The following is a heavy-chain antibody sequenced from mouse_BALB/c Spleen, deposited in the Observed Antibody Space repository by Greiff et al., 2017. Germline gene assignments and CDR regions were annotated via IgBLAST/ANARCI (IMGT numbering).Heavy chain of an antibody. CDR2: IRNKANGYTT. Sequence: EVQRVESGGGLVQPGGSLRLSCATSGFTFTDYYMSWVRQPPGKALEWLGFIRNKANGYTTEYSASVKGRFTISRDNSQSILYLQMNTLRAEDSATYYCARGTPPSYYYGSGAMDYWGQGTSVTVSS. D-gene: IGHD1-1*01. V-gene: IGHV7-3*02. CDR1: GFTFTDYY. CDR3: ARGTPPSYYYGSGAMDY. J-gene: IGHJ4*01.